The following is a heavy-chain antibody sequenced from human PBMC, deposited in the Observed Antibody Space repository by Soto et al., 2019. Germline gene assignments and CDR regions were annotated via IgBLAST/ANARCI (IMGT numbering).Heavy chain of an antibody. CDR3: ARSVVP. D-gene: IGHD2-21*01. V-gene: IGHV4-31*03. J-gene: IGHJ5*02. CDR2: FYYSGST. Sequence: QVQLQESGPGLVKPSQTLSLTCTVSGGSISTGGYYWNCIRRHPEKGLEWIGYFYYSGSTYYNPSLKSRDTISVNTSKNQYSLKMRSVTAADTVVYSCARSVVPGGQGTLVTVSS. CDR1: GGSISTGGYY.